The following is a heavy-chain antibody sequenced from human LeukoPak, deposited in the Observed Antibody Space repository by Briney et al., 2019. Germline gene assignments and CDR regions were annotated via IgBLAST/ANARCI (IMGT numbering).Heavy chain of an antibody. Sequence: SETLPLTCAVYGGSFSGYYWSWIRRPPGKGLEWIGEINHSGSTNYNPSLKSRVTISVDTSKNQFSLKLSSVTAADTAVYYCARGSDYYDSSGYYAPYYYGMDVWGQGTTVTVSS. D-gene: IGHD3-22*01. V-gene: IGHV4-34*01. CDR1: GGSFSGYY. CDR2: INHSGST. CDR3: ARGSDYYDSSGYYAPYYYGMDV. J-gene: IGHJ6*02.